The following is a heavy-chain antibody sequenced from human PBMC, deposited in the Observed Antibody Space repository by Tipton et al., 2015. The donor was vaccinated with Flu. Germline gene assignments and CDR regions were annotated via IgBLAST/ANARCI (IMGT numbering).Heavy chain of an antibody. CDR1: GFTFDDYG. D-gene: IGHD6-13*01. CDR3: ARTIAAAGLNYFDY. CDR2: INWNGGST. V-gene: IGHV3-20*04. J-gene: IGHJ4*02. Sequence: SLRLSCAASGFTFDDYGMSWVRQAPGKGLEWVSGINWNGGSTGYADSVKGRFTISRDNAKKSLYLQMNSLRAEDTALYYCARTIAAAGLNYFDYWGQGTLVTVSS.